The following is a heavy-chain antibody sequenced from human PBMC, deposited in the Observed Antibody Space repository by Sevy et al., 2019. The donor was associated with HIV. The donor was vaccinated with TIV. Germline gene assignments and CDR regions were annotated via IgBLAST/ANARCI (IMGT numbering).Heavy chain of an antibody. D-gene: IGHD3-16*01. CDR1: GGSVSSGTYY. CDR3: ARVPRGQLWYSGSLGGYYYHMDV. J-gene: IGHJ6*03. CDR2: IYKTGST. V-gene: IGHV4-61*01. Sequence: SETLSLSCSVSGGSVSSGTYYWSWIRQPPGKGLEWIGHIYKTGSTNYKLSLQGRVTISVDTSRNQFSLRLRSVTAADTAVYYCARVPRGQLWYSGSLGGYYYHMDVWGKGTTVTVSS.